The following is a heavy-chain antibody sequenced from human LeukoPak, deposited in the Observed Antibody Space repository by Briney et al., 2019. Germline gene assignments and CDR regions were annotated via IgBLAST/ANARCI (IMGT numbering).Heavy chain of an antibody. J-gene: IGHJ4*02. CDR1: GFTFTDYW. Sequence: GGSLRLSCAASGFTFTDYWMSWVRQAPGKGLEWVANIKRDGSEKYYVDSVKGRFTISRDNSKNTLYLQMNSLRAEDTAVYYCATRGTYYYDNSGYWGFDYWGQGTLVTVSS. D-gene: IGHD3-22*01. CDR2: IKRDGSEK. V-gene: IGHV3-7*03. CDR3: ATRGTYYYDNSGYWGFDY.